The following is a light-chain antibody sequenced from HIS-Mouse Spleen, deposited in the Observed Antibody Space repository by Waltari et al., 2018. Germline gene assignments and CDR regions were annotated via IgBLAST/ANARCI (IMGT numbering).Light chain of an antibody. CDR3: QQYGSSPPWT. Sequence: EIVLTQSPGTLSLSPGERATLSCRASQSVSSSDLAWYQQKPGQAPRLLIYGASSRATCIPDRFSGSGSGTDFTLTISRLEPEDFAVYYCQQYGSSPPWTFGQGTKVEIK. CDR2: GAS. CDR1: QSVSSSD. J-gene: IGKJ1*01. V-gene: IGKV3-20*01.